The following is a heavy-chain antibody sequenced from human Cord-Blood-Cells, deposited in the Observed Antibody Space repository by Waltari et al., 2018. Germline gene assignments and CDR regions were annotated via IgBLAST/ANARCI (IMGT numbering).Heavy chain of an antibody. V-gene: IGHV4-34*01. CDR3: ASLGPLGN. Sequence: QVQLQQWGAGLLKPSETLSLTCAVHGGSFSGYYWSWIRQPPGKGLEWIGEINHSGSTNYNPSLKSRVTISVDTSKNQFSLKLSSVTAADTAVYYCASLGPLGNWGQGTLVTVSS. J-gene: IGHJ4*02. D-gene: IGHD3-16*01. CDR1: GGSFSGYY. CDR2: INHSGST.